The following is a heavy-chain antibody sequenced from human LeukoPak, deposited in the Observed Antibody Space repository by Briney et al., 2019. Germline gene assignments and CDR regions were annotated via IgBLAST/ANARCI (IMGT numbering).Heavy chain of an antibody. V-gene: IGHV4-61*01. J-gene: IGHJ5*02. CDR2: IYYTGST. CDR1: GGSVSTVSYY. CDR3: ARTGYRRGDTCYPGWFDP. Sequence: PSETVSLTCTVSGGSVSTVSYYWSWIRQPPGRGLEWIGYIYYTGSTNYNPSLKSRLTMSVDTSKNQFSLKLSSVTAADTAVYYCARTGYRRGDTCYPGWFDPWGQGALVTVSS. D-gene: IGHD2-15*01.